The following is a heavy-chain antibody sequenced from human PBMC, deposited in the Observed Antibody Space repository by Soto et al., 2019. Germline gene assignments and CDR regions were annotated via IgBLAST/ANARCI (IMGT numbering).Heavy chain of an antibody. V-gene: IGHV1-3*01. CDR2: INAGNGNT. CDR3: ARRSNYDILTGYYNDAFDI. J-gene: IGHJ3*02. CDR1: GYTFTSYA. D-gene: IGHD3-9*01. Sequence: QVQLVQSGAEVKKPGASVKVSCKASGYTFTSYAMHWVRQAPGQRLEWMGWINAGNGNTKYSQKFQGRVTITRDPSASTAYMELSSLRSEDTAVYYCARRSNYDILTGYYNDAFDIWGQGTMVTVSS.